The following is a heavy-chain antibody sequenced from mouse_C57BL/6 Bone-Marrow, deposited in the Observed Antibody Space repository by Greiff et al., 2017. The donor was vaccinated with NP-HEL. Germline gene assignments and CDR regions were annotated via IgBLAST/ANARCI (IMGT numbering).Heavy chain of an antibody. J-gene: IGHJ3*01. D-gene: IGHD2-4*01. CDR3: ARGLRRGFAY. CDR2: ISSGSSTI. V-gene: IGHV5-17*01. Sequence: DVKLVESGGGLVKPGGSLKLSCAASGFTFSDYGMHWVRQAPEKGLEWVAYISSGSSTIYYADTVKGRFTISRDNAKHTLFLQMTSLRSEDTAMYYCARGLRRGFAYWGQGTLVTVSA. CDR1: GFTFSDYG.